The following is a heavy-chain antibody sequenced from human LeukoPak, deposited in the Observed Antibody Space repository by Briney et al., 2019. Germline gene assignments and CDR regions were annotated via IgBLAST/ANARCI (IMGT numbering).Heavy chain of an antibody. J-gene: IGHJ4*02. CDR2: KSYDGSNK. D-gene: IGHD7-27*01. CDR3: ARRVNWGFNYFDY. CDR1: GFTFGSYA. Sequence: VGSLRLSCAASGFTFGSYAMHWVRQAPGPGLEWVAVKSYDGSNKYYADSVKCRFTISRDNSKNTLYLQMNSLRAEDTDVYYCARRVNWGFNYFDYWGQGTLVTVSS. V-gene: IGHV3-30-3*01.